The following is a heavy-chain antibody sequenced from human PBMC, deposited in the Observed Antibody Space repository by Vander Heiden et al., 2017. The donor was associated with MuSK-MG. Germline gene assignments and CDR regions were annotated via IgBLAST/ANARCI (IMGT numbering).Heavy chain of an antibody. D-gene: IGHD5-18*01. CDR1: GFTFSSYA. J-gene: IGHJ4*02. CDR2: ISGSGGST. V-gene: IGHV3-23*01. Sequence: EVPLLESGGGLVQPGGSLRLSCAASGFTFSSYAMSWVRQAPGKGLEWVSAISGSGGSTYYADSVKGRFTISRDNSKNTLYLQMNSLRAEDTAVYYGATRGYSYGRDYWGQGTLVTVSS. CDR3: ATRGYSYGRDY.